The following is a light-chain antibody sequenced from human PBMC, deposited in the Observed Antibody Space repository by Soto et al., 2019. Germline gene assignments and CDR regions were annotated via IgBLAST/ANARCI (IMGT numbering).Light chain of an antibody. CDR2: DVN. CDR3: SSYAGNYNLV. CDR1: GSDIASYNS. J-gene: IGLJ2*01. Sequence: QSALTQPPSASGSPGQSVTISCTGSGSDIASYNSVSWYQRHPGKAPKLMIYDVNKRPSGVPDRFSGSKSGSTASLTVSGPQAEDEADYYCSSYAGNYNLVFGGGTKLTVL. V-gene: IGLV2-8*01.